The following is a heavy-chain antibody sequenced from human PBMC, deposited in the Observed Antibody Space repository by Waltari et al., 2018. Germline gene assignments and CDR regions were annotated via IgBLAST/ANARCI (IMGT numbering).Heavy chain of an antibody. V-gene: IGHV5-51*01. J-gene: IGHJ6*02. CDR2: INPGDSDT. CDR1: GYSFTSYW. D-gene: IGHD6-19*01. Sequence: EVQLVQSGAEVKKPGESLKISCKGSGYSFTSYWIGWVRQMPGKGLEWMGYINPGDSDTRYSPSFQGQVTISADKSISTAYLQWSSLKASDTAMYYCARAGYQPRFYGDVAVAGPNTDYYYYGMDVWGQGTTVTVSS. CDR3: ARAGYQPRFYGDVAVAGPNTDYYYYGMDV.